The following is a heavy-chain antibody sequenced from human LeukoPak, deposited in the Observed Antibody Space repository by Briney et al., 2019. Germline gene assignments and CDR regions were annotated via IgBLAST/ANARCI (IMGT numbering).Heavy chain of an antibody. CDR1: GFAFSTYW. CDR2: IKQDGSER. CDR3: ARPNGCGWDF. D-gene: IGHD5-24*01. V-gene: IGHV3-7*01. J-gene: IGHJ4*02. Sequence: GGSLRLSCAASGFAFSTYWMSWVRQAPGEGLEWVANIKQDGSERSYVDSVKGRFTISRDNAKNSLYLQLNSLRTEDTAVYYCARPNGCGWDFWGQGTLVTVSS.